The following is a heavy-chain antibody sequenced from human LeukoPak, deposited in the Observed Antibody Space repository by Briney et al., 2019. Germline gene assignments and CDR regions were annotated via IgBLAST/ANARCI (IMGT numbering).Heavy chain of an antibody. D-gene: IGHD2-21*01. CDR1: GGSISSSSYY. Sequence: PSETLSLTCTVSGGSISSSSYYWGLIRQPPGKGLEWIGSIYYSGSTYYNPSLKSRVTISVDTSKNQFSLKLSSVTAADTAVYYCARGVMLFSFDYWGQGTLVTVSS. CDR2: IYYSGST. V-gene: IGHV4-39*01. J-gene: IGHJ4*02. CDR3: ARGVMLFSFDY.